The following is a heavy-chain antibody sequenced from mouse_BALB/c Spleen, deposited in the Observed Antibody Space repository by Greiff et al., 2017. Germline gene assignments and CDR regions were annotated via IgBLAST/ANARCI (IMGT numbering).Heavy chain of an antibody. CDR2: IYPGDGDT. CDR3: ARSGVRRVYYAMDY. D-gene: IGHD2-14*01. J-gene: IGHJ4*01. Sequence: VQLQQSGAELARPGASVKLSCKASGYTFTSYWMQWVKQRPGQGLEWIGAIYPGDGDTRYTQKFKGKATLTADKSSSTAYMQLSSLASEDSAVYYCARSGVRRVYYAMDYWGQGTSVTVSS. CDR1: GYTFTSYW. V-gene: IGHV1-87*01.